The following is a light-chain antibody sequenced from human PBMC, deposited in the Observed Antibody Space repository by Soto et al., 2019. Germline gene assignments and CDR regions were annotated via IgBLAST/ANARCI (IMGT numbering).Light chain of an antibody. CDR1: SGDVGGYNF. CDR3: SSYAGGIKWV. Sequence: QSALTQPPSASGSPGQSVTISCTGTSGDVGGYNFVSWYQQHPGKAPKFMIYEVSKRPSGVPDRFSGSKSGNTASLTVSGLQADDEADYYCSSYAGGIKWVFGGGTKVTVL. CDR2: EVS. J-gene: IGLJ3*02. V-gene: IGLV2-8*01.